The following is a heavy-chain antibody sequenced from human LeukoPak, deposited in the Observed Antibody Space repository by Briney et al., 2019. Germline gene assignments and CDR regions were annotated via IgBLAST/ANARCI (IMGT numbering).Heavy chain of an antibody. CDR1: GYSISSGYY. CDR3: ALVVPAAIMRTDAFDI. D-gene: IGHD2-2*01. CDR2: IYHSGST. Sequence: PSETLSLTCTVSGYSISSGYYWGWIRQPPGKGLEWIGSIYHSGSTYYNPSLKSRVTISVDTSKNQFSLKLSSVTAADTAVYYCALVVPAAIMRTDAFDIWGQGTMVTASS. J-gene: IGHJ3*02. V-gene: IGHV4-38-2*02.